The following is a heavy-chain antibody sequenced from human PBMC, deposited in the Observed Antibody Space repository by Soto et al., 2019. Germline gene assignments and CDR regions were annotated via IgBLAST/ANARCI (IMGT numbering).Heavy chain of an antibody. Sequence: QVHLVESGGGVVQPGTSLRLSCAASGFIFSNYGMHWFRQAPGKRLEWVAVIWYDGSYQYYADSVKGRCTISRDNSKNTLYLQMNSLRAEDTAVYYCARVFGASLYSCYGMDVWGQGTTVTVSS. J-gene: IGHJ6*02. CDR2: IWYDGSYQ. CDR1: GFIFSNYG. D-gene: IGHD3-16*01. V-gene: IGHV3-33*01. CDR3: ARVFGASLYSCYGMDV.